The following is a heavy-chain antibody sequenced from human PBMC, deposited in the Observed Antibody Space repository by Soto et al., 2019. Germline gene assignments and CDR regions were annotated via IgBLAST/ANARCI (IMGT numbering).Heavy chain of an antibody. CDR3: ARELEYRIAAAALEYYYYYGMDV. J-gene: IGHJ6*02. D-gene: IGHD6-13*01. Sequence: QVQLVESGGGVVQPGRSLRLSCAASGFTFSSYAMHWVRQAPGKGLEWVAVISYDGSNKYYADSVKGRFTISRDNSKNTLYLQMNSLRAEDTAVYYCARELEYRIAAAALEYYYYYGMDVWGQGTTVTVPS. V-gene: IGHV3-30-3*01. CDR1: GFTFSSYA. CDR2: ISYDGSNK.